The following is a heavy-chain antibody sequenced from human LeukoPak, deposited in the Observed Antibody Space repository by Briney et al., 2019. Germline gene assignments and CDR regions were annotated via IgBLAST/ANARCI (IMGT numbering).Heavy chain of an antibody. V-gene: IGHV4-61*02. J-gene: IGHJ6*03. CDR1: GGSISSGSYY. Sequence: MSSETLSLTCTVSGGSISSGSYYWSWIRQPAGKGLEWIGRIYTSGSTNYNPSLKSRVTISVDTSKNQFSLKLSSVTAADTAVYYCARESPYVGCSSTSCYEYYYYYMDVWGKGTTVTVSS. D-gene: IGHD2-2*01. CDR2: IYTSGST. CDR3: ARESPYVGCSSTSCYEYYYYYMDV.